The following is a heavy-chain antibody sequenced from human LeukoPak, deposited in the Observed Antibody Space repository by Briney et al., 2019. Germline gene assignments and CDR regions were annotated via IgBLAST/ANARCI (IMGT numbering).Heavy chain of an antibody. CDR2: IYYSGST. CDR1: GGSISSSSYY. Sequence: PSETLSLTCTVSGGSISSSSYYWGWIRQPPGKGLEWIGSIYYSGSTYYNPSLKSRVTISVDTSKNQFSLKLSSVTAADTAVYYCASYSSPPAWGQGTLVTVSS. V-gene: IGHV4-39*07. CDR3: ASYSSPPA. J-gene: IGHJ5*02. D-gene: IGHD3-22*01.